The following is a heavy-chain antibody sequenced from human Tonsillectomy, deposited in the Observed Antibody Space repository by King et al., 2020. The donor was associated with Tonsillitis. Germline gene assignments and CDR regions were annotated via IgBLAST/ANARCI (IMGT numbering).Heavy chain of an antibody. V-gene: IGHV3-30-3*01. J-gene: IGHJ6*02. D-gene: IGHD1-1*01. CDR2: ISYDGSNK. CDR3: ARSSTGLPWDYYYYYGMDV. Sequence: VQLVESGGGVVQPGRSLRLSCAASGFTFSSYAMHWVRQAPGKGLEWVAVISYDGSNKYYADSVKGRFTISRDNSKNTLYLQMNSLRAEDTAVYYCARSSTGLPWDYYYYYGMDVWGQGTTVTVSS. CDR1: GFTFSSYA.